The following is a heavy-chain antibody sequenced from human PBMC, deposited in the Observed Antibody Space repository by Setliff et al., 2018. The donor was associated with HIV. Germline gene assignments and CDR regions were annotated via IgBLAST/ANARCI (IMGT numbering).Heavy chain of an antibody. J-gene: IGHJ4*02. Sequence: SETLSLTCAVSGYSISSGYYWGWIRQPPGKGLEWIGSIYHSGSTYNNPSLKSRVTISVDTSKHQFSLKLTSVTAADTAVYYCARTLRAAAMGYFDYWGQGTLVTVSS. D-gene: IGHD5-18*01. V-gene: IGHV4-38-2*01. CDR1: GYSISSGYY. CDR3: ARTLRAAAMGYFDY. CDR2: IYHSGST.